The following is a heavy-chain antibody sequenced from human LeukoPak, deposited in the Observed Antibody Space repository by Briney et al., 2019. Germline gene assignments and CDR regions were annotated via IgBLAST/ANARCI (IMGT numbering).Heavy chain of an antibody. CDR3: ARDLVVRGLRPNWFDP. V-gene: IGHV1-18*01. Sequence: ASVKVSCKASVYTLTSYGISWVRQAPGQGREWMGWISSYKGNTNYAQKLQGRVTMTTDTSTSTAYMELRSLRSDDTAVYYCARDLVVRGLRPNWFDPWGQGPLVTVSS. CDR1: VYTLTSYG. CDR2: ISSYKGNT. D-gene: IGHD3-10*01. J-gene: IGHJ5*02.